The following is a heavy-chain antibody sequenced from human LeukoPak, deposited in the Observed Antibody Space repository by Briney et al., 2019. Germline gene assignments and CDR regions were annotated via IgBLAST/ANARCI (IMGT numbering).Heavy chain of an antibody. J-gene: IGHJ5*02. D-gene: IGHD6-13*01. CDR2: IYYSGST. V-gene: IGHV4-59*01. CDR3: ARGAGSSWYGWFDP. CDR1: GGSISSYY. Sequence: SETLSLTCTVSGGSISSYYWSWIRQPPGKGLEWVGYIYYSGSTNYNPSLKSRVTISVDTSKNQFSLKLSSVTAADTAVYYCARGAGSSWYGWFDPWGQGTLVTVSS.